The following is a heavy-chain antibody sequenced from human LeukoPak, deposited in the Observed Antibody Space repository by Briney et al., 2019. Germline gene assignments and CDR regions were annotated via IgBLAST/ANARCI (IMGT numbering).Heavy chain of an antibody. Sequence: PGGSLRLSCAASGFTFSNAWMSWVRQAPGKGLEWVGRIKSKTDGGTTDYAAPVKGRFTISRDDSKNTLYLQMNSPKTEDTAVYYCTTDPHDYGDSYLDYWGQGTLVTVSS. CDR2: IKSKTDGGTT. D-gene: IGHD4-17*01. J-gene: IGHJ4*02. CDR1: GFTFSNAW. V-gene: IGHV3-15*01. CDR3: TTDPHDYGDSYLDY.